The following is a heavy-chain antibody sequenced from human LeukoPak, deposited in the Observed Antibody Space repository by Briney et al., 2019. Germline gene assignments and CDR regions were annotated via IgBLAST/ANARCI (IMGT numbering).Heavy chain of an antibody. V-gene: IGHV3-53*01. D-gene: IGHD2-15*01. CDR3: ARDRMLYYMDV. CDR1: GFTVSSNY. J-gene: IGHJ6*03. CDR2: IYSGGST. Sequence: GGSLRLSCAASGFTVSSNYMSWVRQALGKGLEWVSVIYSGGSTYYADSVKGRFTISRDNSKNTLYLQMNSLRAEDTAVYYCARDRMLYYMDVWGKGTTVTVSS.